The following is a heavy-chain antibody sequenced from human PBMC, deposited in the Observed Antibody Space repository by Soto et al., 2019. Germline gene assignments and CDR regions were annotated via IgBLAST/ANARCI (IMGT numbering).Heavy chain of an antibody. CDR3: ARSQGSSTSLEIYYYYYYGMDV. CDR2: FIPISGTA. J-gene: IGHJ6*02. D-gene: IGHD2-2*01. V-gene: IGHV1-69*01. Sequence: QVQLVQSGAEVKKPGSSVKVSCKASGGTFSSYAISWVRQAPGQGLEWMGGFIPISGTANYAQKFPGRVTSTADESTSTAYMELSRLRSEDTAVYYCARSQGSSTSLEIYYYYYYGMDVWGQGTTVTVSS. CDR1: GGTFSSYA.